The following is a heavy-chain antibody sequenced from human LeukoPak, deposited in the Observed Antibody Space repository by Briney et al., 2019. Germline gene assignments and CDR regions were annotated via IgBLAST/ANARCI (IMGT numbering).Heavy chain of an antibody. CDR3: ARAEDDYGDYGDLDV. J-gene: IGHJ6*02. CDR1: GGSISSSSYY. V-gene: IGHV4-61*01. D-gene: IGHD4-17*01. CDR2: IYYSGST. Sequence: PSETLSLTCTVSGGSISSSSYYWSWIRQPPGKGLEWIGYIYYSGSTNYNPSLKSRVTISVDTSKNQFSLKLSSVTAADTAVYYCARAEDDYGDYGDLDVWGQGTTVTVSS.